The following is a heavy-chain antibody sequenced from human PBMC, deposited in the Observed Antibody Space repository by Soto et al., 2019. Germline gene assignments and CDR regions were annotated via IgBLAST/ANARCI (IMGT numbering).Heavy chain of an antibody. CDR2: IYHSGST. D-gene: IGHD4-17*01. V-gene: IGHV4-30-2*01. CDR1: GGSISSGGYS. J-gene: IGHJ2*01. Sequence: QLQLQESGSGLVKPSQTLSLTCAVSGGSISSGGYSWSWIRQPPGKGLEWIGYIYHSGSTYYNPSLKSRVTISVDRSKSQFSLKLSSVTAADTAVYYCARDYGDYRYWYFDLWGRGTLVTVSS. CDR3: ARDYGDYRYWYFDL.